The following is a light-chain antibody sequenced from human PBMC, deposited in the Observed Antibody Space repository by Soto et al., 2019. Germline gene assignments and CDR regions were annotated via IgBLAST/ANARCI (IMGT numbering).Light chain of an antibody. J-gene: IGKJ1*01. CDR3: QQYATSPRT. V-gene: IGKV3-20*01. CDR1: QNISVY. CDR2: AAF. Sequence: EIVMTQSPATLSVSPGERATLSCRASQNISVYLAWYRQKPGQAPRLLIYAAFSRAADAPDRFSGSESGTEFTLTIDRLAPEDSAVYFCQQYATSPRTFGQGTKVDIK.